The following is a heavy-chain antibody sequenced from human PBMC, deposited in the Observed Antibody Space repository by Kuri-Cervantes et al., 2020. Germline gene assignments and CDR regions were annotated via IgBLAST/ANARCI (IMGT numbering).Heavy chain of an antibody. V-gene: IGHV3-15*01. D-gene: IGHD3-3*01. CDR3: ATDWLGSGYDAYYFDY. J-gene: IGHJ4*02. CDR1: GFTFSSYW. CDR2: IKSKTDGGTT. Sequence: GESLKISCAASGFTFSSYWMRWVRQAPGKGLEWVGRIKSKTDGGTTDYAAPVKGRFTISRDDSKNTLYLHVNSLKTEDTAVYYCATDWLGSGYDAYYFDYWGQGTLVTVSS.